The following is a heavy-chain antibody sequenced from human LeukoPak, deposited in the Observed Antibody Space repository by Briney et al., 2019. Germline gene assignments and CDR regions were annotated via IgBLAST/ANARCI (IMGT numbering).Heavy chain of an antibody. D-gene: IGHD2-2*01. CDR3: ARGLLGVGYCSSTSCPSYFDY. Sequence: SVKVSCKASGGTFSSYAISWVRQAPGQGLEWMGGIIPIFGTANYAQKFQGRVTITTDESTSTAYMELSSLRSEDTAVYYCARGLLGVGYCSSTSCPSYFDYWGQGTLVTVSS. CDR1: GGTFSSYA. J-gene: IGHJ4*02. V-gene: IGHV1-69*05. CDR2: IIPIFGTA.